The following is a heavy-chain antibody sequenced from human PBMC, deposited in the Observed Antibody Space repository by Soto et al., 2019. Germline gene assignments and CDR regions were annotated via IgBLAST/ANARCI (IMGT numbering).Heavy chain of an antibody. Sequence: QLQLQESGPGLVKPSETLSLTCTVSGGSISSSSYYWGWIRQPPGKGLEWIGSIYYSGSTYYNPSLKSRVTISVDTSTNQFSLKLSSVTAADTAVYYCARTSYYDILTGYWGYYYYMDVWGKGTTVTVSS. CDR3: ARTSYYDILTGYWGYYYYMDV. CDR2: IYYSGST. J-gene: IGHJ6*03. CDR1: GGSISSSSYY. D-gene: IGHD3-9*01. V-gene: IGHV4-39*01.